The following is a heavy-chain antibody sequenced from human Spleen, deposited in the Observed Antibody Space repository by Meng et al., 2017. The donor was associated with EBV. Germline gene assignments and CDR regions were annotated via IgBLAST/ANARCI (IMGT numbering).Heavy chain of an antibody. J-gene: IGHJ4*02. D-gene: IGHD5-24*01. CDR2: VTHNGST. Sequence: QVHLQQWGPGLVRPSETLSLTCTVLADSFNDFTWSWVRQSPGRGLEWIGEVTHNGSTIYHPSLKSRVAISVDTSKKQFSLTLHSLTAADTGIYFCASSPGEMATVLDFWDRGTLVTVSS. CDR1: ADSFNDFT. CDR3: ASSPGEMATVLDF. V-gene: IGHV4-34*01.